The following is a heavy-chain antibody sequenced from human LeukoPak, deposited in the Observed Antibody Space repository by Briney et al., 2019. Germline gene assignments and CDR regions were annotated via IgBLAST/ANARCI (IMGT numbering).Heavy chain of an antibody. Sequence: ASVEVSCKASVYTFTSYGISWVRQAPGQGLEWMGWISAYNGNTNYAQKLQGRVTMTTDTSTSTAYMELRSLRSDDTAVYYCARDSRIRGFDYWGQGTLVTVSS. D-gene: IGHD6-13*01. V-gene: IGHV1-18*01. CDR3: ARDSRIRGFDY. CDR2: ISAYNGNT. CDR1: VYTFTSYG. J-gene: IGHJ4*02.